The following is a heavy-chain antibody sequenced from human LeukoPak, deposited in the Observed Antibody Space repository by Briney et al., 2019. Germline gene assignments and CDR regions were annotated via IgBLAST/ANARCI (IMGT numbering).Heavy chain of an antibody. CDR3: ARGPGGRSGYYPLEDYYYYYYMDV. V-gene: IGHV3-30*02. CDR1: GFTFSSYG. D-gene: IGHD3-22*01. CDR2: IRYDGSNK. Sequence: GGSLRLSCAASGFTFSSYGMHWVRQAPGKGLEWVAFIRYDGSNKYYADSVKGRFTISRDNSKNTLYLQMDSLRAEDTAVYYCARGPGGRSGYYPLEDYYYYYYMDVWGKGTTVTVSS. J-gene: IGHJ6*03.